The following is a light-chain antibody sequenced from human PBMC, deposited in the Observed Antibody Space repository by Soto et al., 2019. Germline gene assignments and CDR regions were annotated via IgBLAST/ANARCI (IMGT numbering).Light chain of an antibody. CDR2: STD. Sequence: QSVLTQPPSASGTPGQRVIISCSGTSANIGNNFVCWHQHLPGMAPKLLIYSTDQRPSGVPDRFSGSKSGTSASLAISGLRSEDEADYYCVAWDDSLSGLVFGTGTKVTVL. J-gene: IGLJ1*01. V-gene: IGLV1-47*02. CDR3: VAWDDSLSGLV. CDR1: SANIGNNF.